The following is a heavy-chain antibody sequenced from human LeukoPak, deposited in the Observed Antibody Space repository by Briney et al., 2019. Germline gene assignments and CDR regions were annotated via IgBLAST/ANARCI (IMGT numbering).Heavy chain of an antibody. J-gene: IGHJ4*02. Sequence: GGSLRLSCAASGFTFSNYAMNWVRQAPGKGLEWVAVISYDGTNQYYADSVKGRFTISRDNSKNTVFLQMNSLRADDTAVYYCAKNLYYDILTTWDYWGQGTLVTVSS. V-gene: IGHV3-30*04. D-gene: IGHD3-9*01. CDR3: AKNLYYDILTTWDY. CDR2: ISYDGTNQ. CDR1: GFTFSNYA.